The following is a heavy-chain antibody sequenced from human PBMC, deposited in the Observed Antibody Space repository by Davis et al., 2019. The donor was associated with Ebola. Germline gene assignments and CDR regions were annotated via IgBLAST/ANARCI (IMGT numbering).Heavy chain of an antibody. CDR3: ARQESLYGWIDH. CDR2: IYAGDSDT. J-gene: IGHJ4*02. D-gene: IGHD3-10*01. V-gene: IGHV5-51*01. CDR1: GYGFANYW. Sequence: GESLKISCTGSGYGFANYWIAWVRQTPGNVLELLGVIYAGDSDTRYSPSFEGQVTMSVDRSIPTAYLQWSTLQASDTATYYCARQESLYGWIDHWGQGTLVTVSS.